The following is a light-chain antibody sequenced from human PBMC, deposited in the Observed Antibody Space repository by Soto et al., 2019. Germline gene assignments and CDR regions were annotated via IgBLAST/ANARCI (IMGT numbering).Light chain of an antibody. V-gene: IGKV3D-15*01. J-gene: IGKJ4*01. CDR1: QSVSSY. CDR2: DAS. Sequence: IVLTQSPATLSLSPGERATLSCRASQSVSSYLAWYQQKPGLAPRLLIYDASSRATGIPARFSGSGSGTEFTLTISSLQSEDFAVYYCQQYNNWLTFGGGTKVDI. CDR3: QQYNNWLT.